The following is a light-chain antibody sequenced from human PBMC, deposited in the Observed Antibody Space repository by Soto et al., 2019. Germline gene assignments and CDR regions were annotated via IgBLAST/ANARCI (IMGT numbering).Light chain of an antibody. Sequence: DIQMIQSPSTLSASVGDRVTITCRASQSISSWLAWYQQNPGKAPKLLIYDASSLESGVPSRFSGSGSGTEFTLTISSLQPDDFATYYCQQYNSYSGTFGQGTKV. CDR1: QSISSW. J-gene: IGKJ1*01. V-gene: IGKV1-5*01. CDR3: QQYNSYSGT. CDR2: DAS.